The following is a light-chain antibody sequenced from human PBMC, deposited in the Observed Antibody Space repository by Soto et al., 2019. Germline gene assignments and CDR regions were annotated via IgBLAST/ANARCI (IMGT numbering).Light chain of an antibody. Sequence: DIQMTQSPSSLSASVRDRVTITCRASQSISSYLNWYQQKPGKAPKLLIYAASSLQSGVPSRFSGSGSGTDFTLTISSLQPDDFATYYCQQSSSTPQTFGGGTKVESN. J-gene: IGKJ4*01. CDR2: AAS. CDR1: QSISSY. CDR3: QQSSSTPQT. V-gene: IGKV1-39*01.